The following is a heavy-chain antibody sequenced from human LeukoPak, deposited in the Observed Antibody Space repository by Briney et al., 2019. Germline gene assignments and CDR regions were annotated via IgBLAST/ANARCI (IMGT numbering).Heavy chain of an antibody. J-gene: IGHJ4*02. CDR2: IYYSGST. CDR1: GGSISSGDYY. D-gene: IGHD3-10*01. CDR3: ARGGTMVRGVITFVLFDY. V-gene: IGHV4-39*07. Sequence: SETLSLTCTVSGGSISSGDYYWGWIRQPPGKGLEWIGTIYYSGSTYYNPSLKSRVTISLDTSKNQFSLKLSSVTAADTAVYYCARGGTMVRGVITFVLFDYWGQGTLVTVSS.